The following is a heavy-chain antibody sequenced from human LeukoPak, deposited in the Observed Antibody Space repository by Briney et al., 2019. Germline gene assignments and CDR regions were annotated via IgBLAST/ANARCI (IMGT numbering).Heavy chain of an antibody. CDR2: IYTSGST. CDR3: AREWGYCSSTSCYKGFDP. V-gene: IGHV4-4*07. Sequence: SESPSLTSAVSGGSISGSSGSWIWQTAGKGRRCMGRIYTSGSTTYHPALKSRVTMSVDTSKNQFSLKLSSVTAADTAVYYCAREWGYCSSTSCYKGFDPWGQGTLVTVSS. D-gene: IGHD2-2*02. CDR1: GGSISGSS. J-gene: IGHJ5*02.